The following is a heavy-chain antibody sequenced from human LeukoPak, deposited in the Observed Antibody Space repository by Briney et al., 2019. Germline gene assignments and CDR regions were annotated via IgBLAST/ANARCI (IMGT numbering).Heavy chain of an antibody. CDR3: ARRGLYGSVPDWFDP. J-gene: IGHJ5*02. CDR2: IYYSGST. D-gene: IGHD3-10*01. V-gene: IGHV4-39*01. CDR1: GGSISSSSYY. Sequence: PSETLSLTCTVSGGSISSSSYYWAWIRQPPGKGLEWIGSIYYSGSTYYNPSLKSRVTISVDTSKNQFSLKLSSVTAADTAVYYCARRGLYGSVPDWFDPWGQGTLVTVSS.